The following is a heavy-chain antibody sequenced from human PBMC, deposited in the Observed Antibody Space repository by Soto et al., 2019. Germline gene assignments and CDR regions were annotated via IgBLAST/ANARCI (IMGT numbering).Heavy chain of an antibody. CDR2: ISSDESNK. V-gene: IGHV3-30-3*01. D-gene: IGHD2-15*01. J-gene: IGHJ6*02. Sequence: QVQLVESGGGVVQPGRSPRLSCGASGFIFSNYAMYWVRQAPGKGLEWVAVISSDESNKYYADSVKGRFTISRDNSKNTLYLQMNSLRAEDTPMYYCARVPGYCGGSSCYGDYYYGMDVWGQGTTVTVSS. CDR1: GFIFSNYA. CDR3: ARVPGYCGGSSCYGDYYYGMDV.